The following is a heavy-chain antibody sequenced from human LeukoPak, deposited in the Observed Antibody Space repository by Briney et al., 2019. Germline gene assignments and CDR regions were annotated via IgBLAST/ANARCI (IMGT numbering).Heavy chain of an antibody. CDR3: ARRGTYGSGTAGFDP. Sequence: PSETLSLTCTVSGGSISSSSYYWGWIRQPPGKGLEWTGSIYYSGSTYYNPSLKSRVTISVDTSKNQFSLKLSSVTAADTAVYYCARRGTYGSGTAGFDPWGQGTLVTVSS. J-gene: IGHJ5*02. D-gene: IGHD3-10*01. CDR1: GGSISSSSYY. CDR2: IYYSGST. V-gene: IGHV4-39*01.